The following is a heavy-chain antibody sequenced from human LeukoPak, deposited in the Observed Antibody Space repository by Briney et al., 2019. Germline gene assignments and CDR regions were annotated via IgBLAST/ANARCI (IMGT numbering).Heavy chain of an antibody. CDR3: ARETAPGGAAGMSLDY. Sequence: PSETLSLTCTVSGGSISSSSYYWGWIRQPPGKGLVWIGNIYYSGSTYYNPSLKSRVTISVDTSKNQFSLKLNSVTAADTAVYYCARETAPGGAAGMSLDYWGQGTLVTVSS. J-gene: IGHJ4*02. D-gene: IGHD6-13*01. V-gene: IGHV4-39*02. CDR1: GGSISSSSYY. CDR2: IYYSGST.